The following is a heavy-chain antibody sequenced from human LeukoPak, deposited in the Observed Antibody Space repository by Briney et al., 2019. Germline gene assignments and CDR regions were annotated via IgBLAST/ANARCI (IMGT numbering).Heavy chain of an antibody. CDR2: ISGYNGDT. D-gene: IGHD5-24*01. V-gene: IGHV1-18*01. Sequence: GASVKVSCKASGYTFTSYGITWVRQAPGQGLEWMGWISGYNGDTNYGKKFLGRVTMTTDTSTSTAYMELRSLRSDDTAVYYCATDGPFGLHIDAFDIWGQGTMVTVSS. CDR3: ATDGPFGLHIDAFDI. J-gene: IGHJ3*02. CDR1: GYTFTSYG.